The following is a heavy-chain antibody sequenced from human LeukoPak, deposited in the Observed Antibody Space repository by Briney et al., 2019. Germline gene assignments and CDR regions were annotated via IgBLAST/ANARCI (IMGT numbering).Heavy chain of an antibody. CDR1: GGSLYSYS. Sequence: SETLSLTCTVSGGSLYSYSWHWIRQPPGKGLEWIGFGTNYDPSLKSRVTISVEMPKNQFSLSLHSVTAADAAVYYCARRLRTLYCGGDCYSSCDLWGQGKMVTVFS. J-gene: IGHJ3*01. V-gene: IGHV4-59*01. CDR3: ARRLRTLYCGGDCYSSCDL. CDR2: GT. D-gene: IGHD2-21*02.